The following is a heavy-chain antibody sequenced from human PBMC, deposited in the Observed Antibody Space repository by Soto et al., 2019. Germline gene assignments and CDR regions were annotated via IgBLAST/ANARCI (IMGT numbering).Heavy chain of an antibody. CDR1: GFTFSSCS. V-gene: IGHV3-48*02. CDR2: ISSSSSTI. Sequence: EVQLVESGGGLVQPGGSLRLSCAASGFTFSSCSMTWVRQAPGKGLEWVSYISSSSSTIYYAASVKGRFTTSRDNANNSLYLQMNSLTDEDTAVYDCARLGNFYGGYFDLWGRGTLVTVSS. CDR3: ARLGNFYGGYFDL. D-gene: IGHD4-17*01. J-gene: IGHJ2*01.